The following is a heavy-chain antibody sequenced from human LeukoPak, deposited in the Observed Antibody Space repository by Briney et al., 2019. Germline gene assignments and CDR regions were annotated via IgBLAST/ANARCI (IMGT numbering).Heavy chain of an antibody. Sequence: SVKVSRKASGFTFSSSTIQWVRQARGQRREWMGWIVVGSGNTNYAQNFQERVTITRDKSTSTAYMEVSSLISEDTAAYYCAADLPGGAMFDPWGQGTLVTVSS. D-gene: IGHD4/OR15-4a*01. CDR1: GFTFSSST. CDR2: IVVGSGNT. V-gene: IGHV1-58*02. J-gene: IGHJ5*02. CDR3: AADLPGGAMFDP.